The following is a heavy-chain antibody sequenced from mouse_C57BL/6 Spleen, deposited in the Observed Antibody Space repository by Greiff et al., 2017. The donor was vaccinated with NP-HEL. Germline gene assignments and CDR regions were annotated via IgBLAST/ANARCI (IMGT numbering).Heavy chain of an antibody. V-gene: IGHV1-69*01. CDR3: ARDGTFDY. D-gene: IGHD2-1*01. CDR2: IDPSDSYT. Sequence: QVHVKQPGAELVMPGASVKLSCKASGYTFTSYWMHWVKQRPGQGLEWIGEIDPSDSYTNYNQKFKGKSTLTVDKSSSTAYMQLSSLTSEDSAVYYCARDGTFDYWGQGTTLTVSS. CDR1: GYTFTSYW. J-gene: IGHJ2*01.